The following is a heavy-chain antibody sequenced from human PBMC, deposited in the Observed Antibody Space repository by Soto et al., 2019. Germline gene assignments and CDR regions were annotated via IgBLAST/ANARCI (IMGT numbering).Heavy chain of an antibody. CDR2: IYYSGST. CDR3: ARRRIYRFDP. CDR1: GGSISSSSYY. Sequence: SETLSLTCTVSGGSISSSSYYWGWIRQPPGKGLEWIGSIYYSGSTYYNPSLKSRVTISVDTSKNQFSLKLSSVTAADTAVYYCARRRIYRFDPWGQGTLVTVSS. V-gene: IGHV4-39*01. J-gene: IGHJ5*02.